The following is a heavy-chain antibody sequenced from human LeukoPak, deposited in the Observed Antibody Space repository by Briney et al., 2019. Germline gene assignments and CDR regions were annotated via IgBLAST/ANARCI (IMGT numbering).Heavy chain of an antibody. CDR1: GGSISSYY. J-gene: IGHJ4*02. D-gene: IGHD3-16*01. V-gene: IGHV4-59*01. Sequence: PSETLSLTCTVSGGSISSYYWSWIRQPPGKGLEWIGYIYYSGSTNYNPSLKSRVTISVDTSKNQFSLKLSSVTAADTAVYYCARLGDYGGYFDYWGQGTLVTVSS. CDR3: ARLGDYGGYFDY. CDR2: IYYSGST.